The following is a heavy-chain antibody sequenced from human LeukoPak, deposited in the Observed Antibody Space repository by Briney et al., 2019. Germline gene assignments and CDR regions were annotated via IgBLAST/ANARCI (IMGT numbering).Heavy chain of an antibody. J-gene: IGHJ4*02. CDR1: GGSISSYY. CDR3: ARQSYDFWSGYYGYFDY. V-gene: IGHV4-59*08. CDR2: IYYSGST. D-gene: IGHD3-3*01. Sequence: SETLSLTCTVSGGSISSYYWSWIRQPPGEGLEWIGYIYYSGSTNYNPSLKSRVTISVDTSKNQFSLKLSSVTAADTAVYYCARQSYDFWSGYYGYFDYWGQGTLVTVSS.